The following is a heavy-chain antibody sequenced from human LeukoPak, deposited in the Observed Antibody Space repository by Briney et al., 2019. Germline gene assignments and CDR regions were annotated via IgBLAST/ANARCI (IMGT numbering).Heavy chain of an antibody. J-gene: IGHJ4*02. CDR1: GYTFTEYY. Sequence: ASVKLSCKASGYTFTEYYLNWMRQPPGQGLEWMGWISPYSGATHYAQIFQGRVTMTRDTSISTAYLEVSSLRSDDSAVYFCARSLSTATWDYWGQRTLVTVSS. V-gene: IGHV1-2*02. CDR3: ARSLSTATWDY. CDR2: ISPYSGAT. D-gene: IGHD4-17*01.